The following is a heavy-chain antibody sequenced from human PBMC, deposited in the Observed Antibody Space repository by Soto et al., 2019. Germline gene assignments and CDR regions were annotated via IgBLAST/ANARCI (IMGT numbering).Heavy chain of an antibody. CDR3: ARDEYSSSSTFDY. CDR2: IFSNDEK. CDR1: GFSLSNARMG. V-gene: IGHV2-26*01. D-gene: IGHD6-6*01. J-gene: IGHJ4*02. Sequence: SGPTLVNPTETLTLTRTVSGFSLSNARMGVSWIRQPPGKALEWLAHIFSNDEKSYSTSLKSRLTISKDTSKSQVVLTMTNMDPVDTATYYCARDEYSSSSTFDYWGQGTLVTVSS.